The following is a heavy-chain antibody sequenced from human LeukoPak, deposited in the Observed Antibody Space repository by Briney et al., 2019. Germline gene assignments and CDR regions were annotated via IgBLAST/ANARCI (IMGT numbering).Heavy chain of an antibody. CDR1: GGSFSGYY. Sequence: SETLSLTCAVYGGSFSGYYWSWIRQLPGKGLEWIGYIYYSGSTNYNPSLKSRVTISVDTSKNQFSLKLSSVTAADTAVYYCARAGYCGGDCYSPWGQGTLVTVSS. J-gene: IGHJ5*02. V-gene: IGHV4-59*01. CDR3: ARAGYCGGDCYSP. CDR2: IYYSGST. D-gene: IGHD2-21*02.